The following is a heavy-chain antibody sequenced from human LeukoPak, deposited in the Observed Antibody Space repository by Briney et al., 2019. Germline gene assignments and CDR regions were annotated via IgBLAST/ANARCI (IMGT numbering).Heavy chain of an antibody. Sequence: PGGSLRLSCAASGFTFSDAWMSWVRQAPGKRLDWVGRIRSKTDGGTADHAASVKDRFTISRDDSQNILYLQMNSLKTEDTAVYYCSTWTDLYDYWGQGTLVTVSS. V-gene: IGHV3-15*01. CDR2: IRSKTDGGTA. J-gene: IGHJ4*02. D-gene: IGHD3/OR15-3a*01. CDR3: STWTDLYDY. CDR1: GFTFSDAW.